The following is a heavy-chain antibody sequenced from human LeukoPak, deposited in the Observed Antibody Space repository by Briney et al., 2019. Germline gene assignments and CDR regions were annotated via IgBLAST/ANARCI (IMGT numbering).Heavy chain of an antibody. CDR3: TNGGYDLNYYYDGMDV. V-gene: IGHV3-15*05. CDR1: GFTFSNAW. CDR2: IKSKTDGGTT. Sequence: GGSLRLSCAASGFTFSNAWVSWVRQAPGKGLEWVGRIKSKTDGGTTDYAAPVKGRFTISRDDSKNTLYLQMNSLKTEDTAVYYCTNGGYDLNYYYDGMDVWGKGTTVTVSS. D-gene: IGHD5-12*01. J-gene: IGHJ6*01.